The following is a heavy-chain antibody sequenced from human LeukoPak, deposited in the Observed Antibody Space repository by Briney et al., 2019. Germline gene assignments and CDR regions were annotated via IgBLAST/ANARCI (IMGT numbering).Heavy chain of an antibody. CDR1: GGSISSYY. CDR3: ARLPYFDLWSGYFDY. CDR2: IYYSGST. V-gene: IGHV4-59*08. J-gene: IGHJ4*02. D-gene: IGHD3-3*01. Sequence: SETLSLTCTVSGGSISSYYWRWIRQPPGKGLEWIGYIYYSGSTNYNPSLKSRVTISVDTSKNQFSLKRSSVTAADTAVYYCARLPYFDLWSGYFDYWGEGTLVTVSS.